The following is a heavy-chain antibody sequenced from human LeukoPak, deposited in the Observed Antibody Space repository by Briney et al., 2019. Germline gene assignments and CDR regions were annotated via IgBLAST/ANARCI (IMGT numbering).Heavy chain of an antibody. D-gene: IGHD6-13*01. J-gene: IGHJ4*02. V-gene: IGHV3-74*01. CDR3: ARGRETAAAGHNSRVQFDY. Sequence: PGGSLRLSCAASGFTCSSYWMHWVRQAPGKGLVWVSRINSDGSSTSYADSVKGRFTISRDNAKNTLYLQMNSLRAEDTAVYYCARGRETAAAGHNSRVQFDYWGQGTLVTVSS. CDR2: INSDGSST. CDR1: GFTCSSYW.